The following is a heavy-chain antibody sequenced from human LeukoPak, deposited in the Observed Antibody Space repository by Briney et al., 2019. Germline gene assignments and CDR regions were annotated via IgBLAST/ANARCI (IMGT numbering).Heavy chain of an antibody. CDR1: GGSFSGYY. V-gene: IGHV4-34*01. J-gene: IGHJ4*02. D-gene: IGHD2-15*01. Sequence: PSETLSLTCAVYGGSFSGYYWSWLRQPPGKGLEWIGEINHSGSTNYNPSLKSRVTISVDTSKNQFSLKLSSVTAADTAVYYCASAVVVVAATWFDYWGQGTLVTVSS. CDR3: ASAVVVVAATWFDY. CDR2: INHSGST.